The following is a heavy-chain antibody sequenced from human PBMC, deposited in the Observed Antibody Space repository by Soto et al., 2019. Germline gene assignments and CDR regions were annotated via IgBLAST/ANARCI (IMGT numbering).Heavy chain of an antibody. Sequence: GGSRRLSCSASGFTLDDYAMHWDRQAPGKGLEWVSPISWDGGSTYYSDSVKGRFTISRDNSKNSLYLQMNRLRGEDTALYYCAKDRRPSYSSRWYSYYYYGMEIWGQGPTVTVSS. J-gene: IGHJ6*02. CDR3: AKDRRPSYSSRWYSYYYYGMEI. V-gene: IGHV3-43D*04. CDR2: ISWDGGST. CDR1: GFTLDDYA. D-gene: IGHD6-13*01.